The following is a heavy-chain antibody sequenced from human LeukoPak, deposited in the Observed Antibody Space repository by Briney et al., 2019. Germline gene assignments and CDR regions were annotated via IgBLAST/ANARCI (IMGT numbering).Heavy chain of an antibody. CDR3: ARVRTNPKSYYYDSSGPNDAFDI. J-gene: IGHJ3*02. V-gene: IGHV4-39*07. Sequence: SETLSLTCTVSGGSISSYYWGWIRQPPGKGLEWIGSIYYSGSTYYNPSLKSRVTISVDTSKNQFSLKLSSVTAADTAVYYCARVRTNPKSYYYDSSGPNDAFDIWGQGTMVTVSS. CDR1: GGSISSYY. D-gene: IGHD3-22*01. CDR2: IYYSGST.